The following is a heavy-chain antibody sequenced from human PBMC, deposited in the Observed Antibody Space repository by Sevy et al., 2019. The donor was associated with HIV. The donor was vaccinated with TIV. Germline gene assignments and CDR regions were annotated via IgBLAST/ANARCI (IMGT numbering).Heavy chain of an antibody. CDR1: GFTVSSNY. CDR2: IYSGGST. CDR3: ARAIIYYYDSSGFYTPPYFDY. D-gene: IGHD3-22*01. J-gene: IGHJ4*02. Sequence: GGSLRLSCAASGFTVSSNYMSWVRQAPGKGLEWVSVIYSGGSTYYADSVKGRFTISRDSSKNTLYLQMNSLRAEDTAVYYCARAIIYYYDSSGFYTPPYFDYWGQGTLVTVSS. V-gene: IGHV3-53*01.